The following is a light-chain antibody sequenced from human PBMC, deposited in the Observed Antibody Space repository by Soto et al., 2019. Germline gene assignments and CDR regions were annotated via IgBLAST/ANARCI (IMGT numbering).Light chain of an antibody. CDR3: QQYGSTPLT. Sequence: ESVLTQSPCTLSLSPGERATLSCRASQSVITYLAWYQQKPGQAPRLLIYGASSRATGIPDRFSGSGSGTDFTLTISRLEPEDVAVYYCQQYGSTPLTFGGGTKVDIK. V-gene: IGKV3-20*01. J-gene: IGKJ4*01. CDR2: GAS. CDR1: QSVITY.